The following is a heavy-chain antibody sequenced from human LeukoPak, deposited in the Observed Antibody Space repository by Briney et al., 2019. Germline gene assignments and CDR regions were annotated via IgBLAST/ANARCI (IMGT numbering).Heavy chain of an antibody. J-gene: IGHJ4*02. Sequence: GGSLRLSCAASGCTFSSYWMSWVRQAPGKGLEWVANIKQDGSEKYYVDSVKGRFTISRDNAKNSLYLQMNSLRAEDTAVYYCARVSSRQLVTVDYWGQGTLVTVSS. CDR2: IKQDGSEK. V-gene: IGHV3-7*01. CDR1: GCTFSSYW. CDR3: ARVSSRQLVTVDY. D-gene: IGHD6-13*01.